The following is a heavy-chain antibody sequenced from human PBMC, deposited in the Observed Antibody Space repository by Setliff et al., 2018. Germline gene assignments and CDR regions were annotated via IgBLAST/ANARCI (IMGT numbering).Heavy chain of an antibody. CDR2: ISTTGRYK. CDR1: GFTFSDHS. J-gene: IGHJ3*02. D-gene: IGHD2-21*01. Sequence: GGSLRLSCAASGFTFSDHSMNWVRQAPGQGLEWVSSISTTGRYKFFADSVEGRFTVSRDNAKNSLYLEMNSRRADDTAVYYCARGGGGHIVVATFDFDIWGQGTKVTVSS. V-gene: IGHV3-21*01. CDR3: ARGGGGHIVVATFDFDI.